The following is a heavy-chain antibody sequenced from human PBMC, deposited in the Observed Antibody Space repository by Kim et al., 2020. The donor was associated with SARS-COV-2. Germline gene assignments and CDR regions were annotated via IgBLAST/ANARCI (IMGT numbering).Heavy chain of an antibody. CDR3: ARGFDY. CDR1: GGSITSYY. J-gene: IGHJ4*02. CDR2: IYYSGST. Sequence: SETLSLTCSVSGGSITSYYWSWIRQPPGKGLEWIGYIYYSGSTNYNPSLKSRVTISVDTSKNQFSLKLSSVTAADTAVYYCARGFDYWGQRTLVTVSS. V-gene: IGHV4-59*01.